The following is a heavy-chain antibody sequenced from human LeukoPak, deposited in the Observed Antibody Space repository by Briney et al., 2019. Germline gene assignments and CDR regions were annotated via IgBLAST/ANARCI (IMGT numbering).Heavy chain of an antibody. Sequence: GRSLRLSCTASGFTFSSYGMHWVRQAPGKGLEWVAVIWYNGSNKYYADSVKGRFTISRDNSKSTLYLQMNSLRAEDTAVYYCARLPIHCSSTSCYTSDYYYGMDVWGQGTTVTVSS. CDR2: IWYNGSNK. J-gene: IGHJ6*02. CDR1: GFTFSSYG. D-gene: IGHD2-2*02. V-gene: IGHV3-33*01. CDR3: ARLPIHCSSTSCYTSDYYYGMDV.